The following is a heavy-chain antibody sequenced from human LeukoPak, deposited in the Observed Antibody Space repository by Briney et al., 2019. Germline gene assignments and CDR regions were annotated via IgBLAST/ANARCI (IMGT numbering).Heavy chain of an antibody. D-gene: IGHD3-10*01. V-gene: IGHV1-2*06. Sequence: ASVKVSCEASGYTFTGYYMHWVRQAPGQGLEWMGRINPNSGGTNYAQKFQGRVTMTRDTSISTAYMELSRLRSDDTAVYYCARGVRITMVRGGLTNWFDPWGQGTLVTVSS. CDR1: GYTFTGYY. CDR2: INPNSGGT. J-gene: IGHJ5*02. CDR3: ARGVRITMVRGGLTNWFDP.